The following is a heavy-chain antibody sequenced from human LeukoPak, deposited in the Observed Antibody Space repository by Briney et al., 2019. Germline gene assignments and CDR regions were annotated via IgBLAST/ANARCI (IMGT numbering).Heavy chain of an antibody. CDR3: ARRYCSGGSCYEVTDY. D-gene: IGHD2-15*01. Sequence: SVKVSCKASGGTFSSYAISWVRQAPGQGLEWMGGIIPIFGTANYAQKFQGRVTITTDESTSTAYMELSSLRSEDTAVYYCARRYCSGGSCYEVTDYWGQGTLVTVSS. CDR2: IIPIFGTA. V-gene: IGHV1-69*05. J-gene: IGHJ4*02. CDR1: GGTFSSYA.